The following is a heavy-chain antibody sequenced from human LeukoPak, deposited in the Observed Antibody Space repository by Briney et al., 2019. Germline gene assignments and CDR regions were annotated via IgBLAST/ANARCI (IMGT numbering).Heavy chain of an antibody. CDR1: GYTFTGYY. CDR3: ARGVVTAYYYYYGMDV. D-gene: IGHD2-21*02. V-gene: IGHV1-18*04. Sequence: GASVKVSCKASGYTFTGYYMHWVRQAPGQGLEWMGRISAYNGNTNYAQKLQGRVTMTTDTSTSTAYMELRSLRSDDTAVYYCARGVVTAYYYYYGMDVWGQGTTVTVSS. J-gene: IGHJ6*02. CDR2: ISAYNGNT.